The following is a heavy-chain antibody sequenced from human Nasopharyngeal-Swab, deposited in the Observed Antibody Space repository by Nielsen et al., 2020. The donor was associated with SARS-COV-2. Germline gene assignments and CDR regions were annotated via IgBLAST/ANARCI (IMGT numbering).Heavy chain of an antibody. CDR3: ASSYYYDSSSYSHFDF. D-gene: IGHD3-22*01. Sequence: GESLKISCAASGFTFNTYALHWVRQAPGKGLEWVTVISFDGNKKFYADSVKGRFTISRDNAKKSLYLQMNSLRAEDTAVYYCASSYYYDSSSYSHFDFWGRGTLVTISS. CDR2: ISFDGNKK. CDR1: GFTFNTYA. V-gene: IGHV3-30-3*01. J-gene: IGHJ4*02.